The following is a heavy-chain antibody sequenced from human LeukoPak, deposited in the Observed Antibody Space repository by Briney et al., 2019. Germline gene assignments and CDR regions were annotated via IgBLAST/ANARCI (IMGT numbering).Heavy chain of an antibody. CDR3: ARRRITMVRGDLYYFDY. V-gene: IGHV3-21*01. CDR1: GFTFSSYS. Sequence: GGSLRLSCAASGFTFSSYSMNWVRQAPGKGLEWVSSISSSSSYIYYADSVKGRFTISRDNAKNSLYLQMNSLRAEDTAVYYCARRRITMVRGDLYYFDYWGQGTLVTVSS. D-gene: IGHD3-10*01. CDR2: ISSSSSYI. J-gene: IGHJ4*02.